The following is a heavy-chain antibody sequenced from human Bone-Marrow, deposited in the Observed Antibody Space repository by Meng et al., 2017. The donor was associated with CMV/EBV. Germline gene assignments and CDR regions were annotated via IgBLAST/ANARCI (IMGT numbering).Heavy chain of an antibody. CDR2: ISSSSNYT. CDR3: AREGRVTIFGGFDP. Sequence: APGFTLGSYTMNWVRQAPGKGLEWVSSISSSSNYTYYADSVKGRFTISRDNAKNSLYLQMNSLRAEDTAVYYCAREGRVTIFGGFDPWGQGTLVTVSS. J-gene: IGHJ5*02. V-gene: IGHV3-21*01. CDR1: GFTLGSYT. D-gene: IGHD3-3*01.